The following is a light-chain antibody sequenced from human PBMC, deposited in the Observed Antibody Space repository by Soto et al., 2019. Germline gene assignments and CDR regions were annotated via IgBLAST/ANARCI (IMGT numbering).Light chain of an antibody. CDR2: LGS. CDR3: MQALQTPTT. V-gene: IGKV2-28*01. J-gene: IGKJ1*01. CDR1: QSRLHSNGYNY. Sequence: DIVRTQCPLSLPVTPGEPASISCRSSQSRLHSNGYNYLDWYLQKPGQSPQLLIYLGSNRASGVPDRFRGPGSGPDFTLKISRVEAEDVGVYYCMQALQTPTTFGHGTKVEIK.